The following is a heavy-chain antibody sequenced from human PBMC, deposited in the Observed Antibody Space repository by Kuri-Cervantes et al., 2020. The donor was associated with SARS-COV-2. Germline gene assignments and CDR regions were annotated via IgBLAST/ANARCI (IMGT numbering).Heavy chain of an antibody. CDR1: GGSVSSGSYY. CDR2: IYYSGST. D-gene: IGHD3-10*01. J-gene: IGHJ4*02. Sequence: SETLSLTCTVSGGSVSSGSYYWSWIRQPPGKGLEWIGYIYYSGSTNYNPSLKSRVTISVDTSKNQFSLKLSSVTAADTAEYYCASSLFSSGSYYFVYWGQGTLVTVSS. CDR3: ASSLFSSGSYYFVY. V-gene: IGHV4-61*01.